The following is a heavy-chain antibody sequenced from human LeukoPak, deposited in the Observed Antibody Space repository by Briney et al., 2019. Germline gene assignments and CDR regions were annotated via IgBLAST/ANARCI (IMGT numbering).Heavy chain of an antibody. CDR1: GFSLTTHGVG. J-gene: IGHJ5*02. Sequence: ESGPTLVKPTQTLTLTCTFSGFSLTTHGVGVGWIRQPPGKAPEWLALIYWDDDKRYRPSLKSRLIITKDTSKNQVVLTMSNMDPVDTATYCAHRGRGYCSGGSCYCGWFDPWGQGILVTVSS. CDR3: AHRGRGYCSGGSCYCGWFDP. D-gene: IGHD2-15*01. CDR2: IYWDDDK. V-gene: IGHV2-5*02.